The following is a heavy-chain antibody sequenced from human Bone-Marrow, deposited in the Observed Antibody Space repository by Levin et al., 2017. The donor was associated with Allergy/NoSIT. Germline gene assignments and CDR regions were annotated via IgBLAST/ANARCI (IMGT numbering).Heavy chain of an antibody. CDR3: ASRSVRFLGTPPSGFAWGYDG. CDR2: IHSGDTT. V-gene: IGHV3-66*01. Sequence: SGGSLRLSCAASGFTVSGTDMSWLRQAPGKGLEWVSVIHSGDTTYYADSVKGRFTISRDNSKNTLSLQMNSLRVEDTAVYYCASRSVRFLGTPPSGFAWGYDGWGQGTTVTVS. CDR1: GFTVSGTD. J-gene: IGHJ6*02. D-gene: IGHD3-3*01.